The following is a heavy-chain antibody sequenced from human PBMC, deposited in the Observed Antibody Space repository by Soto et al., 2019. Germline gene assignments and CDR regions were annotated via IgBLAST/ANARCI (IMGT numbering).Heavy chain of an antibody. CDR3: GRDQSGSGYYVDWIDP. D-gene: IGHD5-12*01. V-gene: IGHV1-69*13. CDR1: GGTFSSYA. J-gene: IGHJ5*02. CDR2: IIPIFGTA. Sequence: GASVKVSCKASGGTFSSYAISWVRQAPGQGLEWMGGIIPIFGTANYAQKFQGRVTITADESTTTVNMELTSLTSEDTAVYYCGRDQSGSGYYVDWIDPWGQGTLVTVSS.